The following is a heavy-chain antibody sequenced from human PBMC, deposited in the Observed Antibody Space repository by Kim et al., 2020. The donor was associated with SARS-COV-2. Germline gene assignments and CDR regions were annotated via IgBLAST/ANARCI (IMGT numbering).Heavy chain of an antibody. D-gene: IGHD3-10*01. J-gene: IGHJ4*02. V-gene: IGHV7-4-1*02. CDR1: GYIFTNYL. Sequence: ASVKVSCKASGYIFTNYLVNWVRQAPGQGLEWMGWINTNTGNPMYAQGFRGRFVFSLDTSVTTAYLQINGLKTEDTAFYYCARGGAGVWGQGTLVTVSP. CDR3: ARGGAGV. CDR2: INTNTGNP.